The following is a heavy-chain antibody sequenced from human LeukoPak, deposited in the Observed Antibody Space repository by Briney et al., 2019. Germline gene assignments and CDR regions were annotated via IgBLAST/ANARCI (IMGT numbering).Heavy chain of an antibody. CDR2: IRYDGSKK. CDR3: ARADWSGYFGGFDY. CDR1: GFTFSSYG. J-gene: IGHJ4*02. D-gene: IGHD3-3*01. V-gene: IGHV3-30*02. Sequence: GGSLRLSCAASGFTFSSYGMHWVRQAPGKGLGWVAFIRYDGSKKYYADSVKGRFTISRDNSKNTLYLQMNSLRAEDTAVYYCARADWSGYFGGFDYWGQGTLVTVSS.